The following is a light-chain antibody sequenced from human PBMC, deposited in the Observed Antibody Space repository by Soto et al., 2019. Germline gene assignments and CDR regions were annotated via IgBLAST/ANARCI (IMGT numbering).Light chain of an antibody. J-gene: IGKJ5*01. V-gene: IGKV1-5*01. CDR1: QSISSW. CDR3: QQYNSYSIT. Sequence: DIQMTQSPSTLSASVGDRVTITCRASQSISSWLAWYQQKPGKAPKVLIYDASSLESGVPSRFSGSGSGTEFSITISSLQPDDFATYYCQQYNSYSITFGQGTRLEIK. CDR2: DAS.